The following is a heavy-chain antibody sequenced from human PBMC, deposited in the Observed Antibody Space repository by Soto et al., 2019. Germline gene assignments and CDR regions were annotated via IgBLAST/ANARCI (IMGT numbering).Heavy chain of an antibody. J-gene: IGHJ4*02. Sequence: GGSLRLSCAASGFTFSNAWMNWVRQAPGKGLEWVGRIKSKTDGGTTDYAAPVKGRFTISRDDSKNTLYLQMNSLRADDTAKYYCAKRDRQVAATPFFDSWGQGTLVTVSS. CDR1: GFTFSNAW. CDR2: IKSKTDGGTT. V-gene: IGHV3-15*07. D-gene: IGHD2-15*01. CDR3: AKRDRQVAATPFFDS.